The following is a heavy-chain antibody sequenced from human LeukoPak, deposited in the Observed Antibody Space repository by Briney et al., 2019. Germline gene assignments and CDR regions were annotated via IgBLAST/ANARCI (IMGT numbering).Heavy chain of an antibody. CDR2: ISGSGGST. V-gene: IGHV3-23*01. D-gene: IGHD2-2*01. Sequence: QTGGSLRLSCAASGFTFSSYAMSWVRQAPGKGLEWVSAISGSGGSTYYADSVKGRFTMSRDNSKNAMYLQMNSLRAEDTAVYYCAQDWTRVVLAAILGGYWGQGTLVTVSS. J-gene: IGHJ4*02. CDR3: AQDWTRVVLAAILGGY. CDR1: GFTFSSYA.